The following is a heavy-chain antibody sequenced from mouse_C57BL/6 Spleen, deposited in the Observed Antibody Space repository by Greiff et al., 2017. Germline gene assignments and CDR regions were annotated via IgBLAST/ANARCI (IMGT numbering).Heavy chain of an antibody. Sequence: QVQLQQSGAELVKPGASVKISCKASGYAFSSYWMNWVKQRPGKGLEWIGQLYPGDGDTNYNGKFKGKATLTADKSSSTAYMQLSSLTSADSAVYFCARSPPTMVTSRGYEDDWGQGTSVTVSS. CDR2: LYPGDGDT. J-gene: IGHJ4*01. CDR1: GYAFSSYW. V-gene: IGHV1-80*01. CDR3: ARSPPTMVTSRGYEDD. D-gene: IGHD2-9*01.